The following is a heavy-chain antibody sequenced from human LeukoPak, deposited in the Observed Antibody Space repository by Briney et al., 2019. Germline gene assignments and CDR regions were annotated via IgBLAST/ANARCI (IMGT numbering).Heavy chain of an antibody. Sequence: GGTLRLSCAASGFTFSSYGMSWVRQAPGKGLEWVSAISGSGGSTYYADSVKGRFTISRDNSKNTLYLQMNSLRAEDTAVYYRAKDPYYYDSSGYYPDYWGQGTLVTVSS. CDR3: AKDPYYYDSSGYYPDY. CDR2: ISGSGGST. V-gene: IGHV3-23*01. CDR1: GFTFSSYG. D-gene: IGHD3-22*01. J-gene: IGHJ4*02.